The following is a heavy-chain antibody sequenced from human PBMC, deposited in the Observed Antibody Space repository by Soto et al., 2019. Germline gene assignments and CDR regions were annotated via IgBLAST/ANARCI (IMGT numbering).Heavy chain of an antibody. CDR1: GGSVSSGSYY. J-gene: IGHJ4*02. CDR2: IYYSGST. CDR3: AGRISGYSYDY. Sequence: QVQLQESGPGLVKPSETLSLTCTVSGGSVSSGSYYWSWIRQPPGKGLEWIGYIYYSGSTNYNPSLKSRVTISVDTSKNQFSLKLSSVTAADTAVYYCAGRISGYSYDYWGQGTLVTVSS. D-gene: IGHD5-18*01. V-gene: IGHV4-61*01.